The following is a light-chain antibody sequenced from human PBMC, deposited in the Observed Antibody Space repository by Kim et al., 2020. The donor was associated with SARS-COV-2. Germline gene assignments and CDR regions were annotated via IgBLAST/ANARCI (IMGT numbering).Light chain of an antibody. CDR2: GAS. V-gene: IGKV3-20*01. CDR1: QSVSSSY. CDR3: QQYGSSPET. Sequence: EIVLTQSPGTLSLSPGERATLSCRASQSVSSSYLAWYQQKPGQAPRLLIYGASSRATGIPDRFSASGSGTDFTLTISRLEPEDFAVYYCQQYGSSPETFGGGTKVDIK. J-gene: IGKJ4*01.